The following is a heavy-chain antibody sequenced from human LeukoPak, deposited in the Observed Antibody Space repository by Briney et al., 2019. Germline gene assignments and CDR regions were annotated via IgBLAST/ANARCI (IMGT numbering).Heavy chain of an antibody. CDR3: AKDLTAYCGGDCYSGGYFDY. Sequence: GGSLRLSCAASGLIFSSYAMSWLRHAPGKGLEWVSAISGSGGRSYYADSVKGRFTISRDNSQNTLYLQMNSLRAEDTAVYYCAKDLTAYCGGDCYSGGYFDYWGQGTLVTVSS. V-gene: IGHV3-23*01. D-gene: IGHD2-21*02. CDR2: ISGSGGRS. J-gene: IGHJ4*02. CDR1: GLIFSSYA.